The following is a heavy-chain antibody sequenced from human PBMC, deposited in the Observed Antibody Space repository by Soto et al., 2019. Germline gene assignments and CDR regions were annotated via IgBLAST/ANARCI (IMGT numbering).Heavy chain of an antibody. CDR1: GYSFTSYW. D-gene: IGHD6-6*01. J-gene: IGHJ6*02. CDR3: SKPVPYYYYGKDV. Sequence: PGESLKISCKGSGYSFTSYWISWVRQMPGKGLEWMGRIDPSDSYTNYSPSFQGHVTISADKSISTAYLQWSSLKASDTAMYYCSKPVPYYYYGKDVWGQGTTVTVSS. CDR2: IDPSDSYT. V-gene: IGHV5-10-1*01.